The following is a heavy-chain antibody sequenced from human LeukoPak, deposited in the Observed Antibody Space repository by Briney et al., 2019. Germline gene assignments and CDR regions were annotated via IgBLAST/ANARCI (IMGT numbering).Heavy chain of an antibody. D-gene: IGHD3-22*01. CDR1: GGSINNYY. CDR2: IYYSGNT. J-gene: IGHJ1*01. CDR3: ARHFDYDRSGYPESFQD. V-gene: IGHV4-59*08. Sequence: SETLSLTCSVSGGSINNYYWSWIRQPPGKGLEWIGNIYYSGNTNYNPSLKSRVTISVKKSKNQFSLRLSSVTAADPAVYYCARHFDYDRSGYPESFQDWGQGTLVTVSS.